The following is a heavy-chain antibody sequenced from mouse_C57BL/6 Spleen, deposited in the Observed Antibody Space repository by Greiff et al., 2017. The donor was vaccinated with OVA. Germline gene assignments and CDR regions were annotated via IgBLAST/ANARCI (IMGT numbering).Heavy chain of an antibody. D-gene: IGHD2-4*01. Sequence: QLTQSGPELVKPGASVKISCKASGYSFTGYYMNWVKQSPEKSLEWLGEINPSTGGTTYNQKFKAKATLTVDKSSSTAYMQLKSLTSEDYAVYYCARNYDYDGYFDYWGQGTTLTVSS. J-gene: IGHJ2*01. CDR3: ARNYDYDGYFDY. CDR2: INPSTGGT. CDR1: GYSFTGYY. V-gene: IGHV1-42*01.